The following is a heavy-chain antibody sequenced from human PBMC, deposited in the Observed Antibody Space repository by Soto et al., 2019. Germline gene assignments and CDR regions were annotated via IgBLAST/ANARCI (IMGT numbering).Heavy chain of an antibody. V-gene: IGHV3-11*06. Sequence: QVQVVESGGGLVKPGGSLRLSCAASGFTFSDYYMTWIRQAPGKGLEWVSYISSSVSYTNYADSVKGRFTISKDNAKNSVYLQMNSLGAEDTAVYYCAKARGRVTKRFDSWGQGTMVTVSS. D-gene: IGHD4-17*01. CDR2: ISSSVSYT. J-gene: IGHJ4*02. CDR3: AKARGRVTKRFDS. CDR1: GFTFSDYY.